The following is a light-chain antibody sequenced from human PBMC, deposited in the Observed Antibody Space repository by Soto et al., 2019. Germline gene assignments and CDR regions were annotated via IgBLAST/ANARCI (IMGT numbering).Light chain of an antibody. CDR1: QSVSSSY. J-gene: IGKJ2*01. Sequence: EIVLTQSPATLSLSPGERATLSCRASQSVSSSYLAWYQQKPGQAPRLLIYGASSRATGIPDRFSGSGSGTDFTLTISRLEPEDFAVYHCQQYGSLPYTFGQGTKVDIK. CDR2: GAS. V-gene: IGKV3-20*01. CDR3: QQYGSLPYT.